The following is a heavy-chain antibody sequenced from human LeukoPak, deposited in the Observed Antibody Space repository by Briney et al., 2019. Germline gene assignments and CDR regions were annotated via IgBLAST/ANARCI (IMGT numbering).Heavy chain of an antibody. CDR3: ASPGGDGYNYYFDY. J-gene: IGHJ4*02. D-gene: IGHD5-24*01. CDR2: INYSGSA. Sequence: SETLSLTCTVSGGSISSYYWSWIRQPPGKGLEWIGYINYSGSASYNPSLKSRVTISVDTSKNQFSLKLSSVTAADTAVYYCASPGGDGYNYYFDYWGQGTLVTVSS. V-gene: IGHV4-59*12. CDR1: GGSISSYY.